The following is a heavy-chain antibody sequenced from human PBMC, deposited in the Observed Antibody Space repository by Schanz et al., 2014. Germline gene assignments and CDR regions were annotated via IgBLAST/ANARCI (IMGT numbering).Heavy chain of an antibody. J-gene: IGHJ4*02. V-gene: IGHV4-30-4*07. CDR3: ARVGAAAGPYFDY. D-gene: IGHD6-13*01. CDR2: IYYSGTT. CDR1: GGSISSGGYS. Sequence: QVQLHESGPGLVNPSQTLSLTCDVSGGSISSGGYSWSWIRQPPGKGLEWIGYIYYSGTTYYNPSLKSRVTISEDPSKNQFSRKLSSVTAADTAVYYCARVGAAAGPYFDYWGQGTLVTVSS.